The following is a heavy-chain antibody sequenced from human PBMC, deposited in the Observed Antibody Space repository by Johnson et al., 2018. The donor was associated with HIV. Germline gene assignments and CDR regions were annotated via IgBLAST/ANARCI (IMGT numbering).Heavy chain of an antibody. V-gene: IGHV3-30*14. J-gene: IGHJ3*02. CDR3: AREGGYSGYEGVGHTNDAFDI. CDR2: ISYDGSNK. CDR1: GFTFSSYA. D-gene: IGHD5-12*01. Sequence: QVQLVESGGGLVQPGRSLRLSCAASGFTFSSYAMHWVRQAPGKGLEWVAVISYDGSNKYYADSVKGRFTISRDNSKNTLYLQMNSLRAEDTAVYYCAREGGYSGYEGVGHTNDAFDIWGQGTMVTVSS.